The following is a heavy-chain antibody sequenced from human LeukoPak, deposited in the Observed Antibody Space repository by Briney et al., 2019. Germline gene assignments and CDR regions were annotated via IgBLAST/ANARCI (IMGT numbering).Heavy chain of an antibody. Sequence: GGTLRLSCAASGFTFSSYGMSWVRQAPGKGLEWVSAISGSGGSTYYADSVKGRFTISRDNSKNTLYLQMNSLRAGDTAVYYCAKTKKHYYDSSGYFNDAFDIWGQGTMVTVSS. CDR3: AKTKKHYYDSSGYFNDAFDI. J-gene: IGHJ3*02. CDR1: GFTFSSYG. V-gene: IGHV3-23*01. CDR2: ISGSGGST. D-gene: IGHD3-22*01.